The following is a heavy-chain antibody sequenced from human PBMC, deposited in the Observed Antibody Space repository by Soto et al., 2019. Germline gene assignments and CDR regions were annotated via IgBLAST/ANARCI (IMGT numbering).Heavy chain of an antibody. CDR2: IYYSGST. V-gene: IGHV4-39*01. CDR1: GGSISSSSYY. D-gene: IGHD6-19*01. CDR3: PRLYSSGWYQDD. J-gene: IGHJ4*02. Sequence: SETLSLTCTVSGGSISSSSYYWGWIRQPPGKGLEWIGSIYYSGSTYYNPSLKSRVTISVDTSKTQFSLKLSSVTAADTAVYYCPRLYSSGWYQDDWGQGTLVTVSS.